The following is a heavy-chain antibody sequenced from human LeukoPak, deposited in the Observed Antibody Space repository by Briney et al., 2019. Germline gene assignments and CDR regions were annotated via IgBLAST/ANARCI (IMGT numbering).Heavy chain of an antibody. V-gene: IGHV1-46*01. CDR2: INPSGGST. Sequence: ASVKVSCKASGYTFTRHYMNWVRQAPGQGLEWMGIINPSGGSTSYAQKFQGRVTMTRDTSTSTVYMELSSLRSEDTAVYYCAGSYYYYGMDVWGQGTTVTVSS. CDR3: AGSYYYYGMDV. CDR1: GYTFTRHY. J-gene: IGHJ6*02.